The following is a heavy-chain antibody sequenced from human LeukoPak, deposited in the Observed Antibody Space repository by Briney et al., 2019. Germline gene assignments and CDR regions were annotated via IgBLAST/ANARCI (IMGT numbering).Heavy chain of an antibody. D-gene: IGHD3-22*01. V-gene: IGHV3-23*01. CDR1: GFTFKTYA. J-gene: IGHJ4*02. CDR3: AKSTYYSDSGNYYKPFDY. CDR2: IGYSAGPT. Sequence: LGGSLRLSCAASGFTFKTYAMTWVRQAPGRGLDWVSTIGYSAGPTFYTDSVKGGFTISRDNSKSTLFLQMNSLRAEDTAVYYCAKSTYYSDSGNYYKPFDYWGQGTLVTVPS.